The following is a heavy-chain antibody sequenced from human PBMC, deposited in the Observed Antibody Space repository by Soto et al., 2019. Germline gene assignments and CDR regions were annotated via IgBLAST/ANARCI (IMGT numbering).Heavy chain of an antibody. Sequence: WTWIRQPPGKGLEWVGYISRGGSSRYAPSLKGRVTFSTDTSKNQVSPNLTYVTVADTAVYYCARGYWFDPWGPGTLVIVSS. J-gene: IGHJ5*02. CDR2: ISRGGSS. CDR3: ARGYWFDP. V-gene: IGHV4-59*01.